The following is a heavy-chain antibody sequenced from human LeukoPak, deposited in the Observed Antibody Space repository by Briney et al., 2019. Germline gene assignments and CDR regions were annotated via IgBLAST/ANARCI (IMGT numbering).Heavy chain of an antibody. J-gene: IGHJ5*02. D-gene: IGHD4-23*01. V-gene: IGHV4-30-2*01. Sequence: PSETLSLTCAVSGGSISSGGYSWSWIRQPPGKGLEWIGYIYHSGSTYYNPSLKSRVTISVDRSKNQFSLKLSSVTAADTAMYYCVKSPTTVLIPGWFDPWGQGTLVTVSS. CDR1: GGSISSGGYS. CDR3: VKSPTTVLIPGWFDP. CDR2: IYHSGST.